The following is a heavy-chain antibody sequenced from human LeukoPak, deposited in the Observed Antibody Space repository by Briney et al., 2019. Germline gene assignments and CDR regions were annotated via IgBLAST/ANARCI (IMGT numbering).Heavy chain of an antibody. CDR1: GFTFRSYG. V-gene: IGHV3-30*02. D-gene: IGHD4-23*01. Sequence: GGSLRLSCVASGFTFRSYGMHWVRQAPGKGLECVAFIGFDGSKKYYVDSVQGRFTISRDSSKNTLYLQMSSLRDEDTAVYYCAKNNDYGGSYWYFDLWGRGTLVTVSS. CDR3: AKNNDYGGSYWYFDL. CDR2: IGFDGSKK. J-gene: IGHJ2*01.